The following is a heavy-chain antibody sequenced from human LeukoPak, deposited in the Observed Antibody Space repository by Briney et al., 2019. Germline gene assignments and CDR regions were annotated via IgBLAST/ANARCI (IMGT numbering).Heavy chain of an antibody. CDR2: IIPFFPTP. V-gene: IGHV1-69*13. CDR3: ARDLRRGSSWYGYFYMDV. CDR1: GDIFDNSA. J-gene: IGHJ6*03. D-gene: IGHD6-13*01. Sequence: ASVKVSCKASGDIFDNSAVSWVRQAPGHGLEWVGRIIPFFPTPNYAQRFRGRVTITADVSTNTAYMEVSSLTSEDTAVYYCARDLRRGSSWYGYFYMDVWGEGTTVIVSS.